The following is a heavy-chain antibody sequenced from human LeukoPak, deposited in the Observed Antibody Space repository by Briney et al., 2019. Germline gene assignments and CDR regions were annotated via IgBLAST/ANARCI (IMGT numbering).Heavy chain of an antibody. Sequence: PGGSLRLSCAAPGFTFSSYAMSWVRQAPGKGLEWVSAISGSGGSTYYADSVKGRFTISRDNSKNTLYLQMNSLRAEDTAVYYCAKDVEDIVVVVAATPSWFDPWGQGTLVTVSS. CDR1: GFTFSSYA. V-gene: IGHV3-23*01. J-gene: IGHJ5*02. CDR3: AKDVEDIVVVVAATPSWFDP. D-gene: IGHD2-15*01. CDR2: ISGSGGST.